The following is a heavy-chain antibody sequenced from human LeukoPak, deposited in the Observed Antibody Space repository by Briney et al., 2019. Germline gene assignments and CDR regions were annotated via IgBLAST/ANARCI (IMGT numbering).Heavy chain of an antibody. CDR1: GGSISNYY. V-gene: IGHV4-59*01. Sequence: PSETLSLTCTVSGGSISNYYWSWIRQPPGKGLEWISYIYYSGNTNYNPSLKSRVTISVDTSKNQFSLKLNSVTAAETAVYYCARVRYCSTNRCYDREFDNWGQGTLVTVSS. D-gene: IGHD2-2*01. CDR3: ARVRYCSTNRCYDREFDN. CDR2: IYYSGNT. J-gene: IGHJ4*02.